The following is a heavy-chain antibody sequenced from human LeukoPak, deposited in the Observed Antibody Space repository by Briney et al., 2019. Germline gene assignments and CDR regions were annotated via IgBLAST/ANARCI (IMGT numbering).Heavy chain of an antibody. Sequence: PSETLSLTCTVSGGSISSYYWSWIRQPPGKGLEWIGYIYYSGSTNYNPSLKSRVTISVDTSKNQFSLKLSSVTAADTAVYYCARTKRELLQMRAFDIWGQGTMVTVFS. CDR3: ARTKRELLQMRAFDI. D-gene: IGHD1-26*01. V-gene: IGHV4-59*08. CDR2: IYYSGST. CDR1: GGSISSYY. J-gene: IGHJ3*02.